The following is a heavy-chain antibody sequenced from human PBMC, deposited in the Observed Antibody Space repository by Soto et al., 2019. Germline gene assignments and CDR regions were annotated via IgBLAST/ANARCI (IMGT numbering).Heavy chain of an antibody. D-gene: IGHD1-26*01. CDR1: GGTFSSYA. Sequence: QVQLVQSGAEVKKPGSSVKVSCKASGGTFSSYAISWVRQAPGQGLEWMGGIIPIFGTANYAQKFQGRVTITADESTSTADMELSSLRSEDTAVYYCARGGRGATHDAFDIWGQGTMVTVSS. V-gene: IGHV1-69*12. J-gene: IGHJ3*02. CDR3: ARGGRGATHDAFDI. CDR2: IIPIFGTA.